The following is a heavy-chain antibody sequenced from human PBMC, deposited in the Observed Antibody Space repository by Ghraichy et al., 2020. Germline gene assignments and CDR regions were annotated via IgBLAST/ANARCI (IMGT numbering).Heavy chain of an antibody. Sequence: GESLNISCAASGFTFSSYAMSWVRQAPGKGLEWVSAISGSGGSTYYADSVKGRFTISRDNSKNTLYLQMNSLRAEDTAVYYCAKDRVYNYGDLRSGDYWGQGTLVTVSS. CDR3: AKDRVYNYGDLRSGDY. D-gene: IGHD4-17*01. J-gene: IGHJ4*02. V-gene: IGHV3-23*01. CDR1: GFTFSSYA. CDR2: ISGSGGST.